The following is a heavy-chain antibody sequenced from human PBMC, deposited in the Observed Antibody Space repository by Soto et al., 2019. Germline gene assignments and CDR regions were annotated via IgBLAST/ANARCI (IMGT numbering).Heavy chain of an antibody. J-gene: IGHJ4*02. Sequence: SETLSLTCTVSGGSISSSNYYWGWIRQPPGKGLEWIGSIYYSGNTYYNPSLKSRVTMSVDTSKNQFSLKLSSVTAADTAVYYCARRPYYDILTGYLVASFDYWGQGTLVTVSS. V-gene: IGHV4-39*07. CDR2: IYYSGNT. D-gene: IGHD3-9*01. CDR1: GGSISSSNYY. CDR3: ARRPYYDILTGYLVASFDY.